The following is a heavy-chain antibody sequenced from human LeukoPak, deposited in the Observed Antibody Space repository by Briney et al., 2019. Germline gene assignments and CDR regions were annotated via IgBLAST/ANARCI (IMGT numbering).Heavy chain of an antibody. V-gene: IGHV3-53*01. CDR1: GFTVSSNY. Sequence: GGSLRLSCAASGFTVSSNYMSWVRQAPGKGLEWVSVIYSGGSTYYADSVKGRFTISRDNSKNTLYLQMNSLRAEDTAVYYCARVVKYYDVLTGYYTQYYFDYWGQGTLVTVSS. CDR3: ARVVKYYDVLTGYYTQYYFDY. J-gene: IGHJ4*02. CDR2: IYSGGST. D-gene: IGHD3-9*01.